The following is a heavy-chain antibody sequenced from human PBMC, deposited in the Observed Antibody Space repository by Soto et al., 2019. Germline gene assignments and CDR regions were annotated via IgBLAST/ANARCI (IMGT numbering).Heavy chain of an antibody. J-gene: IGHJ5*02. CDR1: GGSISSGDYY. CDR3: ARWWSGSRQGFDP. D-gene: IGHD3-3*01. V-gene: IGHV4-31*03. CDR2: IYYSGST. Sequence: QVQLQESGPGLVKPSQTLSLTCTVSGGSISSGDYYWSWIRQHPGKGLEWIGYIYYSGSTYSNPSLKRRVTISVDTSKNQFSLKLSSVTAADTAVYYCARWWSGSRQGFDPWGQGNLVTVSS.